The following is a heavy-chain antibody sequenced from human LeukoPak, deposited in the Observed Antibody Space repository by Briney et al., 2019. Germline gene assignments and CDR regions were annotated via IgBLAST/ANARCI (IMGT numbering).Heavy chain of an antibody. CDR1: GVSISSSSYY. V-gene: IGHV4-39*07. Sequence: PSETLSLTCTVSGVSISSSSYYWRWLRQPPGKGLEWIGSIYYSGSTYYNPSRKSRVTISVDTSTNLFSLNLSSVTAADTAVYYCARASNWFNWFDHWGQGTLVTVSS. CDR2: IYYSGST. J-gene: IGHJ5*02. CDR3: ARASNWFNWFDH. D-gene: IGHD4-11*01.